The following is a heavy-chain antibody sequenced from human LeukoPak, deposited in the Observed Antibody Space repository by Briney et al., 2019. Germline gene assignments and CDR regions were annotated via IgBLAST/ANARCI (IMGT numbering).Heavy chain of an antibody. CDR2: INHSGST. CDR3: ARGPVPAFSVDY. D-gene: IGHD2-2*01. J-gene: IGHJ4*02. V-gene: IGHV4-34*01. Sequence: SETLSLTCAVYGGSFSGYYWSWTRQPPGKGLEWIGEINHSGSTNYNPSLKSRVTISVDTSKNQFSLKLSSVTAADTAVYYCARGPVPAFSVDYWGQGTLVTVSS. CDR1: GGSFSGYY.